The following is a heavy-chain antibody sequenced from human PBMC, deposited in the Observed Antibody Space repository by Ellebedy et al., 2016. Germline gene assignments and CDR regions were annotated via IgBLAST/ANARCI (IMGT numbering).Heavy chain of an antibody. CDR3: ARGGSGWNPGHFDY. J-gene: IGHJ4*02. CDR1: GGSISSGGYY. Sequence: SETLSLTCTVSGGSISSGGYYWSWIRQHPGKGLEWIGYIYYSGSTNYNPSLKSRVTISVDTSKNQFSLKLSSVTAADTAVYYCARGGSGWNPGHFDYWGQGTLVTVSS. D-gene: IGHD1-1*01. V-gene: IGHV4-61*08. CDR2: IYYSGST.